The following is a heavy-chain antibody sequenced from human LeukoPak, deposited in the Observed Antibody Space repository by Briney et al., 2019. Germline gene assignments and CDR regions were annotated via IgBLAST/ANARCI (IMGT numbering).Heavy chain of an antibody. CDR1: GGSISSYTSY. CDR2: MYYSGGT. Sequence: SETLSLTCTVPGGSISSYTSYWGWIRQPPGKGLEWIGSMYYSGGTYYNPSLKSRVTISVDTSKKQFSLTLSSVTAADTAVYYCARQKGYCNGGNCFRNWFFDLWGRGTLVTVSS. J-gene: IGHJ2*01. D-gene: IGHD2-15*01. CDR3: ARQKGYCNGGNCFRNWFFDL. V-gene: IGHV4-39*01.